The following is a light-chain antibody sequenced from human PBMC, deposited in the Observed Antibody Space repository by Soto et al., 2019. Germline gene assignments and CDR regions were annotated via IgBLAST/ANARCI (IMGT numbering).Light chain of an antibody. V-gene: IGLV7-43*01. Sequence: QAVVTQEPSLTVSPGGTVTLTCASSTGAVTSGSYPNWFQLIPGQAPRSLIYSTSKRHSWTPARFSGSLLGGKAALTLSAVQPEDEADYYCLLYFGGSYVFGTVTKLTVL. CDR3: LLYFGGSYV. CDR1: TGAVTSGSY. J-gene: IGLJ1*01. CDR2: STS.